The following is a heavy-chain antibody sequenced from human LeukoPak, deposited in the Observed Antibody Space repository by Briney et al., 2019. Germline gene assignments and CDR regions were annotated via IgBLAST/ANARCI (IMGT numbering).Heavy chain of an antibody. CDR1: GFTFSSYS. Sequence: PGGSLRLSCAASGFTFSSYSMSWVRQAPGKGLEWVANIKQDGSEKYYVDSVKGRFTISRDNAKNSLYLQMNSLRAEDTAVYYCARANYYDSSGYYLRYNWFDPWGQGTLVTVSS. V-gene: IGHV3-7*01. D-gene: IGHD3-22*01. CDR2: IKQDGSEK. J-gene: IGHJ5*02. CDR3: ARANYYDSSGYYLRYNWFDP.